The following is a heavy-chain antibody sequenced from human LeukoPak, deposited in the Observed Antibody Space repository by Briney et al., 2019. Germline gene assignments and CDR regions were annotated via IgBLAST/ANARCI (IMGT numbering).Heavy chain of an antibody. CDR2: INHSGST. D-gene: IGHD4-11*01. V-gene: IGHV4-34*01. CDR1: GGSFSGYY. CDR3: ARDYSKVSLRYYYGMDV. Sequence: SETLSLTCAVYGGSFSGYYWSWIRQPPGKGLEWIGEINHSGSTNYNPSLKSRVTISVDTSKNQFSLKLSSVTAADTAVYYCARDYSKVSLRYYYGMDVWGQGTTVTVSS. J-gene: IGHJ6*02.